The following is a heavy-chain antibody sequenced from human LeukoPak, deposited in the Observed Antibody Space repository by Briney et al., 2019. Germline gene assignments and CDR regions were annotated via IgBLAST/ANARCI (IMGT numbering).Heavy chain of an antibody. V-gene: IGHV3-53*04. D-gene: IGHD4-17*01. CDR3: ARGGGDYNPFDY. CDR1: GFTVTTNY. Sequence: GGSLRLSCAVSGFTVTTNYMSWVGQAPGKGLEWVSVMYSGGSTYYADSVKGRFTISRHNSKNTLYLESNSLRPDDTAVYYCARGGGDYNPFDYWGQGTLVTVSS. CDR2: MYSGGST. J-gene: IGHJ4*02.